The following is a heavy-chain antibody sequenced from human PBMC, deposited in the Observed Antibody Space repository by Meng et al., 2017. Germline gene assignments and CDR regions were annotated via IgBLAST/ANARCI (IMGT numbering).Heavy chain of an antibody. Sequence: QVQFVQSGAEVKEPLGASVKISCKASGYTFNNYAMHWVRQASGQRLEWMGWINAGNGDTKFSQKFQGRVSISRDTSASTAYMELRSLRFEDTAVYYCATTLNYDFWSGFYYWGQGTLVTVSS. V-gene: IGHV1-3*01. CDR1: GYTFNNYA. J-gene: IGHJ4*02. CDR3: ATTLNYDFWSGFYY. CDR2: INAGNGDT. D-gene: IGHD3-3*01.